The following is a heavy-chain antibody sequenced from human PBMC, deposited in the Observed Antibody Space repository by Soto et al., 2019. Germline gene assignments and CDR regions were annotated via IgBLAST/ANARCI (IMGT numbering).Heavy chain of an antibody. Sequence: QVQLVESGGGVVQPGRSLRLSCAASGFTFSSYAMHWVRQAPGKGLEWVAVISYDGSNKYYADSVKGRFTISRDNSKNTLYLQMNSLRAEDTAVYYCARDLGTEGSSWYNWFDPWGQGTLVTVSS. V-gene: IGHV3-30-3*01. D-gene: IGHD6-13*01. CDR3: ARDLGTEGSSWYNWFDP. CDR2: ISYDGSNK. CDR1: GFTFSSYA. J-gene: IGHJ5*02.